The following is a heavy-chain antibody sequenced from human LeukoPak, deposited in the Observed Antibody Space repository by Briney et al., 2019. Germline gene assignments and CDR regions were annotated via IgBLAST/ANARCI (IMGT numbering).Heavy chain of an antibody. CDR3: ARDGRAKNWNGNWFDL. CDR1: GFTFSSYS. D-gene: IGHD1-1*01. J-gene: IGHJ5*02. V-gene: IGHV3-21*04. CDR2: ISSSSSYI. Sequence: GGSLRLSCAASGFTFSSYSMNWVRQAPGKGLEWVSSISSSSSYIYYADSVKGRFTISRDNAKNSLYLQMNSLRAEDTAVYYCARDGRAKNWNGNWFDLWGQGALVTVSS.